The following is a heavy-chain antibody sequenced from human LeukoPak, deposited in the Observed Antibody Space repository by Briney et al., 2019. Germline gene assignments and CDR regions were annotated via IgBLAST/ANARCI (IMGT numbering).Heavy chain of an antibody. V-gene: IGHV3-53*01. CDR2: FYIDGTT. CDR1: GLSVSINY. CDR3: ARTFSRPNNAFDI. Sequence: PGGSLRLSCAASGLSVSINYMYWVRQAPGKGLEWVSVFYIDGTTYYADFAKGRFTISRDSSTNTLSLQMNSLRVEDTAVYYCARTFSRPNNAFDIWGQGTMVTVSS. D-gene: IGHD2/OR15-2a*01. J-gene: IGHJ3*02.